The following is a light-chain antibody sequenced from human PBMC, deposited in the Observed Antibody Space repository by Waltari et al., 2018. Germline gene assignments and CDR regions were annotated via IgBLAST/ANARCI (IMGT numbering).Light chain of an antibody. V-gene: IGKV1-5*03. CDR3: QQYNSYPGWT. CDR1: QSISSW. CDR2: KAS. Sequence: DIQMTQSPSTLSASVGDRVTITCRASQSISSWLAWYQQKPGKAPKLLHYKASSLESGVPSRFSCSGSGTEFTLTCSSLQPDDFATYYCQQYNSYPGWTFGQGTKVEIK. J-gene: IGKJ1*01.